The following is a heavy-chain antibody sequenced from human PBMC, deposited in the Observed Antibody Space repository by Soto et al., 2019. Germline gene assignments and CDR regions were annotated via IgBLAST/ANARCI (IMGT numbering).Heavy chain of an antibody. CDR2: MNPNSGNT. Sequence: QVQLVQSGAEVKKPGASVKVSCKASGYTFTSYDINWVRQATGQGLEWMGWMNPNSGNTGYAQKFQGRVTMTRNTSISTAYMELSSLRSEDTAVYHCARGPRTTVTTGGWFDPWGQGTLVTVSS. V-gene: IGHV1-8*01. CDR3: ARGPRTTVTTGGWFDP. J-gene: IGHJ5*02. D-gene: IGHD4-17*01. CDR1: GYTFTSYD.